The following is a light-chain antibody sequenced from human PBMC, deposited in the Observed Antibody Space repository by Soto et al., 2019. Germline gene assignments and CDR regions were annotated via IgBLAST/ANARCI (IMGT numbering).Light chain of an antibody. CDR1: SSDVGGYNY. CDR2: DVS. CDR3: SSYISSSTHV. J-gene: IGLJ1*01. V-gene: IGLV2-14*01. Sequence: QSALTQPASVSGSPGQSITISCTGTSSDVGGYNYVSWYQQHPGKAPKLMIYDVSNRPSGVSNRFSGSKSGNTASLTISGLQAEDEADYYCSSYISSSTHVFGTGTKVTV.